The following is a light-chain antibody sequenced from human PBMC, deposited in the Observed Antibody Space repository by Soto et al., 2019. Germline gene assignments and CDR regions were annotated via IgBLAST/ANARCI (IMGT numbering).Light chain of an antibody. J-gene: IGLJ2*01. CDR3: QTWGTGIVV. V-gene: IGLV4-69*01. Sequence: QPVLTQPPSASASLRASVKLTCTLSSGHSSYAIAWHQQQPEKGPRYLMKLNSDGSHSKGDGIPDRFSGSSSGAERYLTISSLQSEDEADYYCQTWGTGIVVFGGGTKLTVL. CDR1: SGHSSYA. CDR2: LNSDGSH.